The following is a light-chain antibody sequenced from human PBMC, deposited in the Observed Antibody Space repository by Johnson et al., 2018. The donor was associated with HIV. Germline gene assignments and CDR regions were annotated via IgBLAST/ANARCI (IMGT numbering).Light chain of an antibody. CDR3: GTWDTSLSVGGF. Sequence: QSVLTQPPSVSAAPGQKVTISCSGSSSNIGNNYVSWYRQLPGTAPKLLIYENTQRPSEIPDRFSGSKSGTSATLGITGLQTGDEADYYCGTWDTSLSVGGFFGTGTKVTVL. CDR1: SSNIGNNY. J-gene: IGLJ1*01. CDR2: ENT. V-gene: IGLV1-51*02.